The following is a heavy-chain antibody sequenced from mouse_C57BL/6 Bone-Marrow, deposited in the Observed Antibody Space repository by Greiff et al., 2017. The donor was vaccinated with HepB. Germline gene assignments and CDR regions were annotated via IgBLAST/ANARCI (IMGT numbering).Heavy chain of an antibody. CDR1: GFTFTDYY. V-gene: IGHV7-3*01. J-gene: IGHJ4*01. CDR3: AMSTGPYYAMDY. Sequence: EVMLVESGGGLVQPGGSLSLSCAASGFTFTDYYMSWVRQPPGKALEWLGFIRNKANGYTTEYSASVKGRFTISRDNSQSILYLQMNALRAEDSATYYCAMSTGPYYAMDYWGQGTSVTVSS. D-gene: IGHD4-1*02. CDR2: IRNKANGYTT.